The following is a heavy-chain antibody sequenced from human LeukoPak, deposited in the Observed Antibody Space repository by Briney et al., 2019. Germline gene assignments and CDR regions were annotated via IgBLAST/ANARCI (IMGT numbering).Heavy chain of an antibody. CDR2: ISSSSSYI. D-gene: IGHD2-8*02. J-gene: IGHJ4*02. CDR3: ATYRQVLLPFES. V-gene: IGHV3-21*04. CDR1: GLTFSSYS. Sequence: GGSLRLSCAASGLTFSSYSMNWVRQAPGKGLELVSSISSSSSYIYYADSVKGRFTISRDNAKNSLYLQMNSLRAEDTAIYYCATYRQVLLPFESWGQGTLVTVSS.